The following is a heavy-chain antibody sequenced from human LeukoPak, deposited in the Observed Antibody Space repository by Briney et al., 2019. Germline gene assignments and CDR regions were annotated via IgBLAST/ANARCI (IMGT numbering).Heavy chain of an antibody. CDR1: GFTFSSYS. CDR3: ARYNSGWDY. D-gene: IGHD6-19*01. CDR2: ISSSSSTI. Sequence: SGGSLRLSCAASGFTFSSYSMDWVRQTPGKGLEWVSYISSSSSTIYYADSVKGRFTISRDNARNSLYLQMNSLRAEDTALYYCARYNSGWDYWGQGTLVTVPS. J-gene: IGHJ4*02. V-gene: IGHV3-48*01.